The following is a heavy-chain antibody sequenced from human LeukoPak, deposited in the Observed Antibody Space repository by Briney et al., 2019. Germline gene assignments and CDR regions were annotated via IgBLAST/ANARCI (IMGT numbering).Heavy chain of an antibody. CDR2: IYYSGST. V-gene: IGHV4-59*01. D-gene: IGHD6-19*01. Sequence: SETLSLTCTVSGGSISSYYWSWIRQPPGKGLEWIGYIYYSGSTNHNPSLKSRVTISVDTSKNQFSLKLSSVTAADTAVYYCARTEGDIAVAGTSLDYYYGMDVWGKGTTVTVSS. J-gene: IGHJ6*04. CDR3: ARTEGDIAVAGTSLDYYYGMDV. CDR1: GGSISSYY.